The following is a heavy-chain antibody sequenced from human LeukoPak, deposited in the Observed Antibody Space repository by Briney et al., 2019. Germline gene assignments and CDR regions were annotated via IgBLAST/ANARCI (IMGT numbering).Heavy chain of an antibody. CDR1: RDSISNYY. D-gene: IGHD3-10*01. V-gene: IGHV4-59*01. J-gene: IGHJ6*02. CDR3: ARTVFDFDYYGSGRGYYYGMDV. CDR2: ISYNGGT. Sequence: SETLSLTCTVSRDSISNYYWNWIRQPPGKGLEWVGYISYNGGTKYNPSLQSRVTISIDTSKNQFSLKLSSVTAADTAVYYCARTVFDFDYYGSGRGYYYGMDVWGQGTTVTVSS.